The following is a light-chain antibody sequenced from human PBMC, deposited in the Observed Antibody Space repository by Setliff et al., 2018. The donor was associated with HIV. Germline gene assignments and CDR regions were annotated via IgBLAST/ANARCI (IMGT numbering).Light chain of an antibody. CDR3: LSYDSGLMI. CDR1: NSNIGAGYH. J-gene: IGLJ2*01. CDR2: GNS. Sequence: SVLTQPPSVSGAPGQRVTISCTGSNSNIGAGYHVHWYQHLPGTAPKLLIYGNSNRPSGVPDRFSGSRSGTSASLAITGLQAEGEANYYCLSYDSGLMIFGRGTKVTVL. V-gene: IGLV1-40*01.